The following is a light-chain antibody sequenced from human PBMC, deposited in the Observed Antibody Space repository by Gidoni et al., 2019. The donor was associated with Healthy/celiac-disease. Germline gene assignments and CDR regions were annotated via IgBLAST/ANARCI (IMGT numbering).Light chain of an antibody. Sequence: QSLLHSNGYNYLDWYLQKPGQSPQLLIYLGSNRASGVPDRFSGSGSGTDCTMKISRGEAEDVGVYYCMQALQTPYTFGQGTKLEIK. CDR3: MQALQTPYT. J-gene: IGKJ2*01. V-gene: IGKV2-28*01. CDR2: LGS. CDR1: QSLLHSNGYNY.